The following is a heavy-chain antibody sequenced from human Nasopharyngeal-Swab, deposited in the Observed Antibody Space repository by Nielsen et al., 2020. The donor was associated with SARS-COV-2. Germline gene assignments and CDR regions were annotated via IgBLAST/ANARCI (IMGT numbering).Heavy chain of an antibody. CDR3: GRGSFWYDSSGCPAEADAFDI. D-gene: IGHD3-22*01. Sequence: SETLSLTCTVSGGSMSGYYWTWIRQPPGKGLEWIGYIYYTGSTNYNPSLKSRVTISIDTSKNQTSLKQTSVTAADTAMYYCGRGSFWYDSSGCPAEADAFDIWGQGTMVTVSS. J-gene: IGHJ3*02. CDR1: GGSMSGYY. CDR2: IYYTGST. V-gene: IGHV4-59*01.